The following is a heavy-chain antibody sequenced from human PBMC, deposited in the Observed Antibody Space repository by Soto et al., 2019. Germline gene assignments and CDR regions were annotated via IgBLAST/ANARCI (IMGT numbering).Heavy chain of an antibody. D-gene: IGHD3-10*01. CDR2: VHSVVTT. CDR3: ASGGGYFNY. CDR1: GASIRTRDLY. V-gene: IGHV4-30-4*01. Sequence: SETLSLTCTVSGASIRTRDLYWSWIRQPPGRGLEWIGFVHSVVTTFYSPSLMNRVTESVDMSKSQFCQRLTSVTVAVKAVYYWASGGGYFNYWGQGTLVTVSS. J-gene: IGHJ4*02.